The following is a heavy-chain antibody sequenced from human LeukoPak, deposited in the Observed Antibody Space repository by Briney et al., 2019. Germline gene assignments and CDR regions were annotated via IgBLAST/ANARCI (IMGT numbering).Heavy chain of an antibody. V-gene: IGHV3-74*01. CDR1: GLTFSNHW. Sequence: GGSLRLSCGASGLTFSNHWMHWVRQGPGKGLVWVSRINGDGSRTSYADSVKGRFTISRDNAKNTVYVQMNSMRAEDTALYYCARDRGSTEFDYWGQGTLVSVSS. CDR2: INGDGSRT. D-gene: IGHD2-2*01. J-gene: IGHJ4*02. CDR3: ARDRGSTEFDY.